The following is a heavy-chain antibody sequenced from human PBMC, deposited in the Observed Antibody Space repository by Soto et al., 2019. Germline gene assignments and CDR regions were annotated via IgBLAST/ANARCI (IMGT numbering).Heavy chain of an antibody. CDR2: IYYYGST. D-gene: IGHD1-7*01. CDR3: ATWLSQSGNYCFGF. V-gene: IGHV4-39*01. CDR1: GDSIRSTSYY. Sequence: PSETLSLTCTVSGDSIRSTSYYWGWIRQSPGKGLEWIGNIYYYGSTYYNPSLKSRVTIFVDTSKNQFSLNLISVTAADTAVYYCATWLSQSGNYCFGFWDQGTLVTVSS. J-gene: IGHJ4*01.